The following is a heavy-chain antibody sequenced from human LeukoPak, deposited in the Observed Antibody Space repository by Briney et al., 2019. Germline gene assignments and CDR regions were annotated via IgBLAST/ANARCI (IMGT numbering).Heavy chain of an antibody. CDR2: VYYSGTT. V-gene: IGHV4-59*08. CDR1: GGSMSSYY. J-gene: IGHJ4*02. D-gene: IGHD3-10*01. CDR3: ARHGFRAGGSWIFDY. Sequence: SETLSLTCTVSGGSMSSYYWSWIRQSPGKGLEWIGYVYYSGTTNYNPSLKSRVTISVDTSMNQLSLSLSSVTAADTAVYYCARHGFRAGGSWIFDYWGQGTLVTVSS.